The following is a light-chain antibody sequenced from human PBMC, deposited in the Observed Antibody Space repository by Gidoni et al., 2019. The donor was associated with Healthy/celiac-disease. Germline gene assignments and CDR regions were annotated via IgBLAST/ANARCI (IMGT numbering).Light chain of an antibody. V-gene: IGKV1-33*01. CDR1: QDISNY. J-gene: IGKJ3*01. CDR2: DAS. Sequence: DIQMTQSPSSLSASVGDRVTITCQASQDISNYLNWSQQKPGKAPTLLIYDASNLETGVPSRFSGSGSGTDFTFTISSLQPEDIATYYCQQYDNLPLTFGPGTKVDIK. CDR3: QQYDNLPLT.